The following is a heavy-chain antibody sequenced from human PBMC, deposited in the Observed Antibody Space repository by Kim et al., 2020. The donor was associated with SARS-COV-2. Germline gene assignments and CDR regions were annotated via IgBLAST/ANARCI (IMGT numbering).Heavy chain of an antibody. Sequence: GGSLRLSCAASGFTFSDHYMDWVRQAPGKGLEWVGRIRNKANSYTTEYAASVKGRLGISRDDSKNSLYLQMDSLKTEDAALYYCVRAARDPQLSFDYWGQGTLVTVSS. CDR1: GFTFSDHY. V-gene: IGHV3-72*01. D-gene: IGHD3-10*01. CDR2: IRNKANSYTT. CDR3: VRAARDPQLSFDY. J-gene: IGHJ4*02.